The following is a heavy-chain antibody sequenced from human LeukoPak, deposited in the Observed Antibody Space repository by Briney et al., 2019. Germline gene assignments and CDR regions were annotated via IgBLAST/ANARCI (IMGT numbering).Heavy chain of an antibody. D-gene: IGHD3-22*01. Sequence: GGSLRLSCAASGFTFSSYAMPWVRQAPGKGLEWVAVISYDGSNKYYADSVKGRFTISRDNSKNTLYLQMNSLRAEDTAVYYCARFPTYYYDSSGGDYWGQGTLVTVSS. J-gene: IGHJ4*02. V-gene: IGHV3-30-3*01. CDR3: ARFPTYYYDSSGGDY. CDR2: ISYDGSNK. CDR1: GFTFSSYA.